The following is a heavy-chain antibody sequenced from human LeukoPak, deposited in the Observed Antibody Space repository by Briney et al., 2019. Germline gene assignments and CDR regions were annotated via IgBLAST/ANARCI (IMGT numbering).Heavy chain of an antibody. Sequence: GGSLRLSCAASGFTFSSYGMHWVRQAPGKGLEWVTFIQYDGNNKYYADSVKGRFTISRDNSKNTMYLQMNNLREEDTAVYYCTRDPILGAPDYFDYWGQGTLVTVSS. CDR2: IQYDGNNK. V-gene: IGHV3-30*02. D-gene: IGHD1-26*01. CDR1: GFTFSSYG. CDR3: TRDPILGAPDYFDY. J-gene: IGHJ4*02.